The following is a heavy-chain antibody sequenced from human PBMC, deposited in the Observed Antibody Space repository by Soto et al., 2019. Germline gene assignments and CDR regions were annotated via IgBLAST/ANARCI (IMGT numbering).Heavy chain of an antibody. Sequence: QVQLQESGPGLVKPSETLSLTCTVSGGSISSYYWSWIRQPPGKGLEWIGYIYYSGSTTYNPSLXSXVXIXXDTSKNQFSLKLSSVTAADTAVYYCARRYSSSFDYWGQGTLVTVSS. J-gene: IGHJ4*02. V-gene: IGHV4-59*08. CDR3: ARRYSSSFDY. CDR2: IYYSGST. CDR1: GGSISSYY. D-gene: IGHD6-13*01.